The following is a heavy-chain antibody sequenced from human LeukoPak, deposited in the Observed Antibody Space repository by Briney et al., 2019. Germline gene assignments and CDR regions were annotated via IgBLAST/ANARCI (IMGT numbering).Heavy chain of an antibody. Sequence: PGGSLRLSCAASGFTFGRYSMNWVRQAPGKGLEWVSTISSISHYIYYADSVKGRFTISRDNAKNSMYLQMNSLRAEDTAVYYCARETSQGFGELSYFDYWGQGTLVTVSS. J-gene: IGHJ4*02. V-gene: IGHV3-21*01. CDR2: ISSISHYI. D-gene: IGHD3-10*01. CDR1: GFTFGRYS. CDR3: ARETSQGFGELSYFDY.